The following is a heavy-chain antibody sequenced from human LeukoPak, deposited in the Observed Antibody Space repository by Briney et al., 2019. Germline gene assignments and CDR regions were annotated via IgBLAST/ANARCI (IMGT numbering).Heavy chain of an antibody. J-gene: IGHJ3*01. D-gene: IGHD6-19*01. CDR3: ARDDVAVAGPNDAFDV. V-gene: IGHV3-66*01. CDR2: IYSGGYT. Sequence: GGSLRLSCVASGFDVSTNYLNWVRQAPGKGLEWVSVIYSGGYTYYADSVKGRFTISRDSSKNTLYLQMSNLRVEDTAVYYCARDDVAVAGPNDAFDVWGQGTMVTVSS. CDR1: GFDVSTNY.